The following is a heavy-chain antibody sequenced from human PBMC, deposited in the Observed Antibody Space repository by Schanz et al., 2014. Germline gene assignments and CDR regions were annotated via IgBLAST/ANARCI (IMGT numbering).Heavy chain of an antibody. CDR3: ARDSRPNYDFLTAYYSIDY. V-gene: IGHV3-66*01. CDR2: IYSGIGA. J-gene: IGHJ4*02. CDR1: GFTVSSNH. D-gene: IGHD3-9*01. Sequence: ESGGGLVQPGGSLRLSCAVSGFTVSSNHMSWVRQAPGKGLEWVSVIYSGIGAYYADSVKDRFTVSRDNSKNTVYLQMNRLRAEDTAVYYCARDSRPNYDFLTAYYSIDYWGQGTLVTVSS.